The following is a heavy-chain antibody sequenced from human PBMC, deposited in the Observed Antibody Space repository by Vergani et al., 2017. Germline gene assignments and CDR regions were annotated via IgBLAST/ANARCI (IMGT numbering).Heavy chain of an antibody. J-gene: IGHJ6*02. CDR3: AREGRSGSYYGGLRYYGMDV. D-gene: IGHD1-26*01. V-gene: IGHV3-49*03. Sequence: EVQLVESGGGLVQPGRSLRLSCTASGFTFGDYAMSWFRQAPGKGLEWVGFIRSKAYGGTTEYAASVKGRFTISRDDSKSIAYLQMNSLKTEDTAVYYCAREGRSGSYYGGLRYYGMDVWGQGTTVTVSS. CDR1: GFTFGDYA. CDR2: IRSKAYGGTT.